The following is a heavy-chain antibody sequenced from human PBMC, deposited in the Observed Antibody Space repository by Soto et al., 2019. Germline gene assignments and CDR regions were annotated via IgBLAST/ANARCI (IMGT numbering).Heavy chain of an antibody. V-gene: IGHV1-3*01. CDR2: INAGNGNT. D-gene: IGHD3-10*01. CDR1: GYTFTSYA. J-gene: IGHJ4*02. Sequence: ASVKVSCKASGYTFTSYAMHWVRQAPGQRLEWMGWINAGNGNTKYSQKFQGRVTITRDTSSSTAYMELSSLRSEDTAVYYCARGSGLTYFDYWGQGTLVTVSS. CDR3: ARGSGLTYFDY.